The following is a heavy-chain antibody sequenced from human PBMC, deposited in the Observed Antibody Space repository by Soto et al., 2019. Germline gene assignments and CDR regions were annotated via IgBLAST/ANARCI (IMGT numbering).Heavy chain of an antibody. CDR1: GFTFSNAW. CDR3: TTHKQTYYDFWSGYPREAFY. J-gene: IGHJ4*02. V-gene: IGHV3-15*01. Sequence: EVQLVESGGGLVKPGGSLRLSCAASGFTFSNAWMSWVRQAPGKGLEWVGRIKSKTDGGTTDYAAPVKDRFTISRDDSKNTLYLQMNSLKTEDTAVYYCTTHKQTYYDFWSGYPREAFYWGQGTLVTVSS. D-gene: IGHD3-3*01. CDR2: IKSKTDGGTT.